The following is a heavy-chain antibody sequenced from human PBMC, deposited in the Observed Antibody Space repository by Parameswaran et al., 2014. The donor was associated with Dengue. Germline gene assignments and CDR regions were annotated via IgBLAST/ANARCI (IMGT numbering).Heavy chain of an antibody. CDR2: IKQDGSEK. CDR3: ARVGYSYGYLGLPGWFDP. J-gene: IGHJ5*02. D-gene: IGHD5-18*01. Sequence: VRQAPGKGLEWVANIKQDGSEKYYVDSVKGRFTISRDNAKNSLYLQMNSLRAEDTAVYYCARVGYSYGYLGLPGWFDPWGQGTLVTVSS. V-gene: IGHV3-7*03.